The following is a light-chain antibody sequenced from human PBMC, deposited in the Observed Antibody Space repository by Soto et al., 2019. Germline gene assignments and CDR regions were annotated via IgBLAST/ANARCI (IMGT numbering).Light chain of an antibody. CDR1: QSISSW. Sequence: DIPMTQSPSTLSASVGDRVTITCRASQSISSWLAWYQQKPGTAPKLLIYKASTLQSGVPSRFSGSGSGTEFTLTISSLQPDDSATYYCQQYNDSWPFGQGTKVEIK. CDR3: QQYNDSWP. CDR2: KAS. J-gene: IGKJ1*01. V-gene: IGKV1-5*03.